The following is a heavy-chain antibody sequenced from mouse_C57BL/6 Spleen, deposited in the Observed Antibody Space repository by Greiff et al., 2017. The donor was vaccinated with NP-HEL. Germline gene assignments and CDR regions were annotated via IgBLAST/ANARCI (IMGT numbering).Heavy chain of an antibody. CDR3: ASYSNLTGTGAMDY. Sequence: VQLQQSGPELVKPGASVKISCKASGYSFTDYNMNWVKQSNGKSLEWIGVINPNCGTTSYNQKFKGKATLTVDQSSSTAYMQLNSLTSEDSAVYYCASYSNLTGTGAMDYWGQGTSVTVSS. CDR2: INPNCGTT. J-gene: IGHJ4*01. D-gene: IGHD2-5*01. V-gene: IGHV1-39*01. CDR1: GYSFTDYN.